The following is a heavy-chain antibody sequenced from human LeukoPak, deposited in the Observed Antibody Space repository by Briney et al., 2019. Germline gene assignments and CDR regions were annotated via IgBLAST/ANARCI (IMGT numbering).Heavy chain of an antibody. D-gene: IGHD4/OR15-4a*01. Sequence: GGSLRLSCAASGFTFRSNGMSWVRQAPGKGLEWVSVINDYGSITDYAVSVKGRFTISRDNSRNTLYLQMNSLRAEDTAVYYCAKKVKRGAFDYWGHGTLVTVSS. V-gene: IGHV3-23*01. CDR3: AKKVKRGAFDY. CDR1: GFTFRSNG. CDR2: INDYGSIT. J-gene: IGHJ4*01.